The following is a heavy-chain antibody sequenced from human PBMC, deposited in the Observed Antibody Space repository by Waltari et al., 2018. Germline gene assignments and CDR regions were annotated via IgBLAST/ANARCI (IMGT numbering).Heavy chain of an antibody. CDR1: GFTFSSYA. CDR2: ISGSGGST. CDR3: AKVTTVTTYVY. Sequence: EVQLVESGGGLVQPGGSLRLSCAASGFTFSSYAISWVGEDPGKGLGWVSDISGSGGSTYYADSVKGRFTISRDNSKNTLYLQMNSLRAEDTAVYYCAKVTTVTTYVYWGQGTLVTVSS. V-gene: IGHV3-23*04. J-gene: IGHJ4*02. D-gene: IGHD4-17*01.